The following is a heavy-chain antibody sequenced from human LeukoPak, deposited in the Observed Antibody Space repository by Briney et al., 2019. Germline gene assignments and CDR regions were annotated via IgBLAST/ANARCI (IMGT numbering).Heavy chain of an antibody. Sequence: GGSLRLSCAASGFTFSSYSMNWVRQAPGKGLEWVSSISSSSSYIYYADSVKGRFTISRDNAKNSLYLQMNSLRAEDTALYYCAKSYYDILTGYYPFDYWGQGTLVTVSS. CDR1: GFTFSSYS. CDR3: AKSYYDILTGYYPFDY. CDR2: ISSSSSYI. J-gene: IGHJ4*02. D-gene: IGHD3-9*01. V-gene: IGHV3-21*04.